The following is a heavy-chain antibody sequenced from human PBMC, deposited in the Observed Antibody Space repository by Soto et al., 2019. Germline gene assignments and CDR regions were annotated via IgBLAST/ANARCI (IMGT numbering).Heavy chain of an antibody. CDR1: GFXXSNNG. CDR2: XSXDGSNT. V-gene: IGHV3-30*03. CDR3: TIVRVADSALDH. Sequence: PGGSLRLXXVGSGFXXSNNGMPWXXQTPGKGLXXVAXXSXDGSNTFYADSVXGRFTISKDNSKNTLFLHMSNLRAEXXSXXXXTIVRVADSALDHWGQGTLVTVSS. D-gene: IGHD3-10*02. J-gene: IGHJ4*02.